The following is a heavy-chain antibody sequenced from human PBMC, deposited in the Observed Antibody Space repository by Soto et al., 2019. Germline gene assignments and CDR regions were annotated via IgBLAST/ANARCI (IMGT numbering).Heavy chain of an antibody. Sequence: GSLRLSCAASGFTFTRYSMNWVRQAPGKGLEWVSSVSSTTNYIYYADSMKGRFTVSRDNAKNSVYLEMNSLSAEDTAVYYCARESEDLTSNFDYWGQGTLVTVSS. CDR1: GFTFTRYS. CDR2: VSSTTNYI. V-gene: IGHV3-21*01. CDR3: ARESEDLTSNFDY. J-gene: IGHJ4*02.